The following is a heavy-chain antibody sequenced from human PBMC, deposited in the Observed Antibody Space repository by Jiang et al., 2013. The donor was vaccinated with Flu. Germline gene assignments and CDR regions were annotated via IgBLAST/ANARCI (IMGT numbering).Heavy chain of an antibody. D-gene: IGHD3-22*01. CDR3: ARGGYYYDSSGYVYYFDY. J-gene: IGHJ4*02. Sequence: GAEVKKPGESLKISCKGSGYSFTSYWIGWVRQMPGKGLEWMGIIYPGDSDTRYSPSFQGQVTISADKSISTAYLQWSSLKASDTAMYYCARGGYYYDSSGYVYYFDYWGQGTLVTVSS. V-gene: IGHV5-51*01. CDR2: IYPGDSDT. CDR1: GYSFTSYW.